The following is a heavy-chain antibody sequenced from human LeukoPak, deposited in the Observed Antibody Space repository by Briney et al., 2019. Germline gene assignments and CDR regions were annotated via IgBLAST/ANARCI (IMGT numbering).Heavy chain of an antibody. CDR2: ISSSSSTI. D-gene: IGHD3-22*01. CDR1: GFTFSSHS. V-gene: IGHV3-48*01. J-gene: IGHJ4*02. CDR3: ARGAYYYED. Sequence: GGSLRLSCAASGFTFSSHSMNWVRQAPGKGLEWDSYISSSSSTIYYAESVKGQSTISRDNAKKSLYMQMNSLRAEDTDVYYCARGAYYYEDWGQGTLVTVSS.